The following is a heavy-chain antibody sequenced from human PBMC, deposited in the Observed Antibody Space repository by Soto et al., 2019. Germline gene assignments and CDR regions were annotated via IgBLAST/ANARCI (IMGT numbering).Heavy chain of an antibody. J-gene: IGHJ5*02. CDR3: ARVTFWSGYSGRYNWFDP. Sequence: EVQLVESGGGLVQPGGSLRLSCAASGFTVSSNYMSWVRQAPGKGLEWVSVIYSGGSTYYADSVKGRFTISRHNSKNTLYLQMNCLRAEDPAVYYCARVTFWSGYSGRYNWFDPWGQGTLVTVSS. CDR2: IYSGGST. CDR1: GFTVSSNY. V-gene: IGHV3-53*04. D-gene: IGHD3-3*01.